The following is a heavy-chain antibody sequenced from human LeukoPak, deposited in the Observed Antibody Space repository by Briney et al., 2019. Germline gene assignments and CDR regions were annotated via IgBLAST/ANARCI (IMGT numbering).Heavy chain of an antibody. CDR3: ARGNGDWPHY. CDR1: GYSISSGYF. Sequence: SETLSLTCTVSGYSISSGYFWGWIRQSPGKGLDWIGYIYQSGSTDYNPSLKSRVTISVDTSKNQFSLKLSSVTAADTAVYYCARGNGDWPHYWGQGTLVTVSS. J-gene: IGHJ4*02. D-gene: IGHD4-17*01. CDR2: IYQSGST. V-gene: IGHV4-38-2*02.